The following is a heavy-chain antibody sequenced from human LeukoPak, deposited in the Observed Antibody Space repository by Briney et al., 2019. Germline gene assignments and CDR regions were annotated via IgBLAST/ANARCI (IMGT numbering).Heavy chain of an antibody. CDR2: IYPGDSDT. J-gene: IGHJ4*02. CDR3: AKPRDVYNGRDYFDY. V-gene: IGHV5-51*01. Sequence: GESLKISCKGSGYSFTSYWIGWVRQMPGKGLEWMGIIYPGDSDTRYSPSFQGQVTISADKSISTAYLQWSSLKASDTAIYYCAKPRDVYNGRDYFDYWGQGTLVSVSS. CDR1: GYSFTSYW. D-gene: IGHD5-24*01.